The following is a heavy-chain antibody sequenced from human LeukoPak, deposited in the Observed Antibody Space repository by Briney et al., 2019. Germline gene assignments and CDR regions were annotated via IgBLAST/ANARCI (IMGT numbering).Heavy chain of an antibody. D-gene: IGHD3-10*01. CDR2: IIPIFGTA. CDR3: ARGKLMVRGVIIGGGYYYYYYGMDV. CDR1: GGTFSSYA. J-gene: IGHJ6*04. V-gene: IGHV1-69*01. Sequence: SVKVSCKASGGTFSSYAISWVRRAPGQGLEWMGGIIPIFGTANYAQKFQGRVTITADESTSTAYMELSSLRSEDTAVYYCARGKLMVRGVIIGGGYYYYYYGMDVWGKGTTVTVSS.